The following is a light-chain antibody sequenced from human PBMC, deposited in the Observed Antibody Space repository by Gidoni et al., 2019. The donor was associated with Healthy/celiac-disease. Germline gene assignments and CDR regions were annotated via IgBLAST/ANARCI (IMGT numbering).Light chain of an antibody. CDR3: QQYYSTPPT. Sequence: IVMTESPDSLAVSLGERATINCQSSQRVFYSSNNKNYLAGYQQKPGQPPKLLIYWASTRESGVPDRFSGSGSGTDFTLTICSLQSEDVAVYYCQQYYSTPPTFGQGTKLEIK. J-gene: IGKJ2*01. CDR1: QRVFYSSNNKNY. V-gene: IGKV4-1*01. CDR2: WAS.